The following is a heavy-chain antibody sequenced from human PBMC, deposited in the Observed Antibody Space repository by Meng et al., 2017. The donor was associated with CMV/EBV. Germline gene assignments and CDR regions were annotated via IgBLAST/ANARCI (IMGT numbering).Heavy chain of an antibody. V-gene: IGHV3-53*01. CDR3: ARDEGFASAFDI. CDR2: IYSGGST. J-gene: IGHJ3*02. CDR1: GFTVSSNY. Sequence: GGSLRLSCAASGFTVSSNYMSWVRQAPGKGLEWVSVIYSGGSTYYADSVKGRFTISRDNSKNTLYLQINSLRAEDTAVYYCARDEGFASAFDIWGQGTMVTVSS.